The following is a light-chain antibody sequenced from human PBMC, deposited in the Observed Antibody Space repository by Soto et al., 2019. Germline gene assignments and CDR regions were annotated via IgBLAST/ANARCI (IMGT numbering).Light chain of an antibody. J-gene: IGLJ1*01. CDR1: SSDVGDYNF. V-gene: IGLV2-14*01. Sequence: ALTHPASVSGSPGQSITIACTGTSSDVGDYNFVSWYQQHPGKAPKLMIYEVSHRPSGVSNRFSGSKSGNTASLTISGLQADDEADYYCNSYTSSNTLYVFGTGTKVTVL. CDR3: NSYTSSNTLYV. CDR2: EVS.